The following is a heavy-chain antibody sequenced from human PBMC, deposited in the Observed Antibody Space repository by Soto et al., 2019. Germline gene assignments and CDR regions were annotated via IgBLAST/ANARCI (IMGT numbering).Heavy chain of an antibody. J-gene: IGHJ5*02. CDR2: INGDGRNT. Sequence: GSLLLACAASGFIFSSYWMHWVRQAPGKGPVWVGRINGDGRNTRYTDSVKVRFTISRDNAKNTLYLQMDSLRAEDTAVYYCARDFMARGRDSNWFDPWGQGTVVTVYS. CDR3: ARDFMARGRDSNWFDP. V-gene: IGHV3-74*01. CDR1: GFIFSSYW. D-gene: IGHD3-10*01.